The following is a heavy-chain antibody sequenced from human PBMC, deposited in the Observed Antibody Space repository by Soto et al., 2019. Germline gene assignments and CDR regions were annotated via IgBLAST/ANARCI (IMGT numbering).Heavy chain of an antibody. D-gene: IGHD3-10*01. CDR2: IKSKTDGGTT. J-gene: IGHJ5*02. CDR3: TTRGRGFGATFGFDP. V-gene: IGHV3-15*01. Sequence: EVQLVESGGGLVKPGGSLRLSCAASGFTFSNAWMSWVRQAPGKGLEWVGRIKSKTDGGTTDYAAHVKGRFTISRDDSKNTLYLQMNSRKTEDTAVYYCTTRGRGFGATFGFDPWGQGTLVTVSS. CDR1: GFTFSNAW.